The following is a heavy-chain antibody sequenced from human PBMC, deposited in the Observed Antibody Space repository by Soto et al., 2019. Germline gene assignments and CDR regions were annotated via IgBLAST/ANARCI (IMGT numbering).Heavy chain of an antibody. CDR2: IDPSDSQT. V-gene: IGHV5-10-1*01. D-gene: IGHD3-22*01. J-gene: IGHJ4*02. Sequence: GESLKISCKGSGYSFAGYWITWVRQKPGKGLEWMGRIDPSDSQTYYSPSFRGHVTISVTKSITTVFLQWSSLGASDTAMYYCARQIYDSDTGPNFQYYFDSWGQGTPVTVSS. CDR1: GYSFAGYW. CDR3: ARQIYDSDTGPNFQYYFDS.